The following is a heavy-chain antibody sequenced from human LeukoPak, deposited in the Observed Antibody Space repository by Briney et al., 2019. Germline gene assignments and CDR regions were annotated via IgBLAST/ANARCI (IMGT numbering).Heavy chain of an antibody. CDR2: ISSSSSYI. D-gene: IGHD4-17*01. J-gene: IGHJ4*02. V-gene: IGHV3-21*01. CDR3: ARGSDYGDYEGPDY. Sequence: ETLSLTCTVSGGSISSSSYYWGWLRQPPGKGLEWVSSISSSSSYIYYADSVKGRFTISRDNAKNSLYLQMNSLRAEDTAVYYCARGSDYGDYEGPDYWGQGTLVTVSS. CDR1: GGSISSSS.